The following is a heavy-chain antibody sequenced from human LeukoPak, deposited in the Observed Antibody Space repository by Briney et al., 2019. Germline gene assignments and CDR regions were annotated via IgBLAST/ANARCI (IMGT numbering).Heavy chain of an antibody. CDR2: ISPNSGGT. CDR3: ARGGGRYSVDY. V-gene: IGHV1-2*02. CDR1: GYTFTDYY. Sequence: ASVKVSCKASGYTFTDYYFHWVRQAPGQGLEWIGWISPNSGGTKSVQKFQGRVTMTRDTSITTVYMELSGLSLDDTAVYYCARGGGRYSVDYWGQGTLVIVSS. J-gene: IGHJ4*02. D-gene: IGHD1-26*01.